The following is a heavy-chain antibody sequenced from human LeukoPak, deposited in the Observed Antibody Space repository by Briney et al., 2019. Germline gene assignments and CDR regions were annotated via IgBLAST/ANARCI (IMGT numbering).Heavy chain of an antibody. D-gene: IGHD7-27*01. CDR3: ARDSWGSFQPHYFDY. J-gene: IGHJ4*02. V-gene: IGHV1-2*02. Sequence: ASVKVSCKASGYTFTGYYMHWVRQAPGQGLEWMGWINPNSGGTNYAQKFQGRVTMTRDTSISTAYMELSRLRSDDTAVYYCARDSWGSFQPHYFDYWGQGTLVTVSS. CDR2: INPNSGGT. CDR1: GYTFTGYY.